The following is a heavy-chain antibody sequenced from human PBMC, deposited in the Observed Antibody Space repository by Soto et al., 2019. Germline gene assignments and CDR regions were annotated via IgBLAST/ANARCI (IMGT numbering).Heavy chain of an antibody. D-gene: IGHD5-12*01. CDR3: ARDNGYGHFDS. Sequence: SETLSLTCTVSGGSISSGDYYWSWIRQHPGKGLEWIGYMFYSGSTYYHPSLKSRVNISADTSKNQFSLRLTSVTPADKAVYYCARDNGYGHFDSWGQGTLVTVSS. J-gene: IGHJ4*02. CDR2: MFYSGST. V-gene: IGHV4-31*03. CDR1: GGSISSGDYY.